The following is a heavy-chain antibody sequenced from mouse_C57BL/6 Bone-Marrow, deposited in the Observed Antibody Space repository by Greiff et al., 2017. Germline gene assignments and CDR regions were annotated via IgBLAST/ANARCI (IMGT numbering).Heavy chain of an antibody. CDR1: GYTFTSYW. CDR2: IDPSDSYT. CDR3: ARPYYYGSSYWYFDV. D-gene: IGHD1-1*01. V-gene: IGHV1-69*01. Sequence: VQLQQPGAELVMPGASVKLSCKASGYTFTSYWMHWVKQRPGQGLEWLGEIDPSDSYTNYNQKFKGKSTLTVDKSSSTAYMQLSSPTSEDSAVYYCARPYYYGSSYWYFDVWGTGTTVTVSS. J-gene: IGHJ1*03.